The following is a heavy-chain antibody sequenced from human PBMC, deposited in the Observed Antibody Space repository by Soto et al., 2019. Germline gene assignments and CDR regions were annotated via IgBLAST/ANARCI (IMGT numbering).Heavy chain of an antibody. CDR3: ARDRSIIGTTYYYYYMDV. CDR2: IYYSGST. CDR1: GGSVSSYY. Sequence: SETLSLTCTVSGGSVSSYYWSWIRQPPGKGLEWIGYIYYSGSTSYDPSLKSRVTMSVDTPKNQFSLKLSSVTAADTAVYYCARDRSIIGTTYYYYYMDVWGKGTTVTVSS. J-gene: IGHJ6*03. D-gene: IGHD1-7*01. V-gene: IGHV4-59*02.